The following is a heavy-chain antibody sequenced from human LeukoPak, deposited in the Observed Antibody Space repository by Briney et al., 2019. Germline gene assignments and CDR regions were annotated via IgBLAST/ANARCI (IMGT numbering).Heavy chain of an antibody. CDR3: ARDLGRYCSSTSCYVGGAFDI. CDR1: GYTFTSYA. D-gene: IGHD2-2*01. Sequence: ASVKVSCKASGYTFTSYAMHWVRQAPGQRLEWMGWINAGNGNTKYSQKFQGRVTITRDTSASTAYMELSSLRSEDTAVYYCARDLGRYCSSTSCYVGGAFDIWGQGTMVTVSS. V-gene: IGHV1-3*01. CDR2: INAGNGNT. J-gene: IGHJ3*02.